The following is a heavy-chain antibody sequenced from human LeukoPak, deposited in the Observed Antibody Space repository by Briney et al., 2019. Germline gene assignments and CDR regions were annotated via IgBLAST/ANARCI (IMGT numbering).Heavy chain of an antibody. D-gene: IGHD6-19*01. J-gene: IGHJ4*02. CDR2: INTDGTVT. CDR1: GFTFSKYL. V-gene: IGHV3-74*01. Sequence: GGSLRLSCAASGFTFSKYLMLWVRQAPGKGLESVSRINTDGTVTTYADSVKGRFTVSRDNADNTMFLQMNSVRDEDTAVYYCATKQWLAPPPDSWGQGTPVTVSS. CDR3: ATKQWLAPPPDS.